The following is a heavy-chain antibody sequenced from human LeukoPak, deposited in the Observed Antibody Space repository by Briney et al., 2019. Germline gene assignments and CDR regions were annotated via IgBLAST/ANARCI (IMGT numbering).Heavy chain of an antibody. D-gene: IGHD3-22*01. J-gene: IGHJ3*02. CDR3: ARDSHKFDSSGYYPDAFDI. CDR1: GFTFSSKW. V-gene: IGHV3-7*01. CDR2: IKQDGTEK. Sequence: PGGSLRLSCAASGFTFSSKWMSWVRQAPGKGLEWVANIKQDGTEKYYADSVKGRFTISRDNAKNSLYLQMNSLRAEDTAVYYCARDSHKFDSSGYYPDAFDIWGQGTMVTVSS.